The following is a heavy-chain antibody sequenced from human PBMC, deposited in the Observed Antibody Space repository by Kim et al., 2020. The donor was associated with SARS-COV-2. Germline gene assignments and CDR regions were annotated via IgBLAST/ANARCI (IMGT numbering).Heavy chain of an antibody. Sequence: ASVKVSCKASGYTFTSYDLNWVRQATGQGLEWMGWMNPNSGNTGYAQKFQGRVTMTRNTSISTAYMELSSLRSEDTAVYYCARAFSRITVIVVVPLRCYYMDVWGKGTTVTVSS. D-gene: IGHD3-22*01. V-gene: IGHV1-8*01. J-gene: IGHJ6*03. CDR1: GYTFTSYD. CDR3: ARAFSRITVIVVVPLRCYYMDV. CDR2: MNPNSGNT.